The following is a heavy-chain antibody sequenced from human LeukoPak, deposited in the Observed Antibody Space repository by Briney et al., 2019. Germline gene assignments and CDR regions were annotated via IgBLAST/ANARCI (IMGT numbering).Heavy chain of an antibody. CDR3: ARDAHYETNWFDP. D-gene: IGHD4-17*01. J-gene: IGHJ5*02. V-gene: IGHV4-39*07. CDR2: IYYSGST. Sequence: PSETLSLTCTVSGGSISSSSYYWGWIRQPPGKGLEWIGSIYYSGSTYYNPSLKSRVTISVDTSKNQFSLKLSSVTAADTAVYYCARDAHYETNWFDPWGQGTLVTVSS. CDR1: GGSISSSSYY.